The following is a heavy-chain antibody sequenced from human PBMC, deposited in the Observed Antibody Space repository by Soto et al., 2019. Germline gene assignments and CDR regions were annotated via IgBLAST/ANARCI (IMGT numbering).Heavy chain of an antibody. CDR3: ARAGLRFGIDY. V-gene: IGHV3-74*01. CDR1: GFTFSSYW. CDR2: INSDGSST. J-gene: IGHJ4*02. D-gene: IGHD3-3*01. Sequence: GGSLRLSCATSGFTFSSYWMHWVRQAPGKGLVWVSRINSDGSSTSYADSVKGRFTISRDNAKNTLYLQMNSLRAEDTAVYYCARAGLRFGIDYWGQGTLVTVSS.